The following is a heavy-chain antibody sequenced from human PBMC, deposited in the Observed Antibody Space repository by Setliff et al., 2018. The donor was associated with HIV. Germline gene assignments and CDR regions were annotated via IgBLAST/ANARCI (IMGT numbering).Heavy chain of an antibody. CDR2: ISDSGGST. Sequence: PGGSLRLSCAGSGFTLSSNWMHWVRQAPGKGLEWVSGISDSGGSTYYADSVKGRFTVSRDSAQSSLYLQMSSLRAEDTAVYYCARSHYSRGESFDYWGQGTLVTVSS. V-gene: IGHV3-48*03. CDR1: GFTLSSNW. CDR3: ARSHYSRGESFDY. J-gene: IGHJ4*02. D-gene: IGHD2-21*01.